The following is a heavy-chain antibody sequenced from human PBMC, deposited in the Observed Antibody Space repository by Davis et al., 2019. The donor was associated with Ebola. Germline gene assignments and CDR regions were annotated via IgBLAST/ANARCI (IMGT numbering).Heavy chain of an antibody. CDR3: ARGEGSSGAAPNSY. CDR1: GFTFSSYA. J-gene: IGHJ4*02. V-gene: IGHV3-30*04. Sequence: GESLMIPCPSSGFTFSSYAMHRVRQAPGKGLDWVADISYDGSNKYYADSVKGRFTISRDNSKNTLYLQMNSLRGEDRAVYYCARGEGSSGAAPNSYWGQGTLVTVSS. D-gene: IGHD2/OR15-2a*01. CDR2: ISYDGSNK.